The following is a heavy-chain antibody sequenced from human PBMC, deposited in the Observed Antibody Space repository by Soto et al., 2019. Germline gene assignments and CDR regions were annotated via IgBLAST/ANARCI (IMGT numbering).Heavy chain of an antibody. CDR1: SGSISSSNW. Sequence: SETLSLTCAVTSGSISSSNWWSWVRQPPGKGLEWIGEIYHSGSTNYNPSLKSRVTISVDKSKNQFSLKLSSVTAADTAVYYCARVGYYDSSGLGAFDIWGQGTMVT. CDR3: ARVGYYDSSGLGAFDI. D-gene: IGHD3-22*01. CDR2: IYHSGST. V-gene: IGHV4-4*02. J-gene: IGHJ3*02.